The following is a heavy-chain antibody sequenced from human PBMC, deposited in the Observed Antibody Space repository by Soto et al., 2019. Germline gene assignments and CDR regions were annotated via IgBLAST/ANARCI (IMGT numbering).Heavy chain of an antibody. CDR2: IYYSGST. D-gene: IGHD3-22*01. CDR3: ARPTYYYDSSGPPAY. V-gene: IGHV4-39*01. Sequence: SETLSLTCTVSGGSITSSYYLVRIRQPPGKGLEWIGSIYYSGSTYYNPSLKSRVTISVDTSKNQFSLKLSSVTAEDTAVYYCARPTYYYDSSGPPAYWGQGTLVTVSS. CDR1: GGSITSSYY. J-gene: IGHJ4*02.